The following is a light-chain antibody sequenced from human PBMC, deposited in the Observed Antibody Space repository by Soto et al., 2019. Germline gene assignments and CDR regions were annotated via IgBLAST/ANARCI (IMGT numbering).Light chain of an antibody. Sequence: EIGLTQSPGTLSLSPGERATLSFRASQSVSSSYLAWYQQNPALAPRLLICGASSRATGLPGSSSGRGSGTEFPLPISSVQSDDFAVYFCQQYSNRPTFGRGTKVDIK. CDR2: GAS. CDR1: QSVSSSY. V-gene: IGKV3-20*01. CDR3: QQYSNRPT. J-gene: IGKJ1*01.